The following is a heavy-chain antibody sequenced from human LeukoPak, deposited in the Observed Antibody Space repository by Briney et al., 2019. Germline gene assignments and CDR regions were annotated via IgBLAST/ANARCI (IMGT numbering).Heavy chain of an antibody. Sequence: GGSLRLSCAASGFTFSSYAMSWVRQAPGKGLEWVSAISGSGGSTYYADSVKGRFTISRDNSKNTLYLQMNSLRAEDTAVYYCAKGPSWQWLVRNEYFQHWGQGTLVTVSS. V-gene: IGHV3-23*01. CDR3: AKGPSWQWLVRNEYFQH. D-gene: IGHD6-19*01. CDR2: ISGSGGST. J-gene: IGHJ1*01. CDR1: GFTFSSYA.